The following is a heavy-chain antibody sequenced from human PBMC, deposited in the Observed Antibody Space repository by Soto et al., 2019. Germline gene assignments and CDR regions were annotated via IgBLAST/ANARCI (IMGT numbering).Heavy chain of an antibody. CDR1: GFTFSSYA. J-gene: IGHJ4*02. V-gene: IGHV3-30-3*01. CDR3: ARWNCVGYGSGSN. D-gene: IGHD3-10*01. CDR2: ISYDGSNK. Sequence: QVQLVESGGGVVQPGRSLRLSCAASGFTFSSYAMHWVRQAPGKGLEWVAVISYDGSNKYYADSVKGRFTISRDNFKNTLYLQMISLRAEDTAVDYCARWNCVGYGSGSNWGQGTLVTVSS.